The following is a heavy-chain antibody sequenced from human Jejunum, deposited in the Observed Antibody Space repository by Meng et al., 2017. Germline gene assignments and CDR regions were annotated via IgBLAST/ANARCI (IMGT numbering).Heavy chain of an antibody. Sequence: VQLVESGGGVVQPGGSLRLSCAASGFTFSSHDMHWVRQAPGKGLEWVAVISNDGSTDFHADSVKGRFTISRDNSKNTLYLQMNSLRVEDTAVYYCARGRYGSSWYINFWGQGTLVTVSS. CDR1: GFTFSSHD. J-gene: IGHJ4*02. V-gene: IGHV3-30*01. CDR3: ARGRYGSSWYINF. CDR2: ISNDGSTD. D-gene: IGHD6-13*01.